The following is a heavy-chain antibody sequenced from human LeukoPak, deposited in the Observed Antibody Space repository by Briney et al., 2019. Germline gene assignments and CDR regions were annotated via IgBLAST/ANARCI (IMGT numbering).Heavy chain of an antibody. CDR1: GFNFGDYA. CDR2: VSYNSASI. V-gene: IGHV3-9*01. Sequence: GGSLRLSCAASGFNFGDYAMHWVRQAPRRGLEWVSGVSYNSASINYADSVKGRFTISRDNGKNSLYLQMDSLTVEDAALYYCAKVGPVSSYGFGFFNYWGQGTMVTVSS. CDR3: AKVGPVSSYGFGFFNY. J-gene: IGHJ4*02. D-gene: IGHD3-16*02.